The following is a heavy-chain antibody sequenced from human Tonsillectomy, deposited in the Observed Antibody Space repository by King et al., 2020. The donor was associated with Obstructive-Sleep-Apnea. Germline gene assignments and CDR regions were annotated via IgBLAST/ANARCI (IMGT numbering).Heavy chain of an antibody. V-gene: IGHV4-38-2*02. CDR1: GYSISSGYY. CDR2: IYHSGST. CDR3: AREGKSNDYDAYVY. J-gene: IGHJ4*03. D-gene: IGHD3-16*01. Sequence: QLQESGPGLVKPSETLSLTCTVSGYSISSGYYWGWSRQPPGNGLEWIGSIYHSGSTYYNPSLESRLTISVYTSRNQFSLKMNSVTAADTSVYYCAREGKSNDYDAYVYWGQGTLVSVSS.